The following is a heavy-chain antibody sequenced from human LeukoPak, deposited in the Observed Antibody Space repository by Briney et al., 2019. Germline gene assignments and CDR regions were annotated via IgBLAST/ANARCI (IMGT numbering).Heavy chain of an antibody. CDR1: GFTFSSYE. CDR2: ISSSGSTI. J-gene: IGHJ4*02. D-gene: IGHD6-13*01. Sequence: GGSLRLSCVTSGFTFSSYEINWVRQAPGKGLEWIPYISSSGSTIYYADSVKGRLTISRDNAQNSLYLQMNSLGAEDTAVYYCAKVLWQQLVVFDYWGQGTLVTVSS. CDR3: AKVLWQQLVVFDY. V-gene: IGHV3-48*03.